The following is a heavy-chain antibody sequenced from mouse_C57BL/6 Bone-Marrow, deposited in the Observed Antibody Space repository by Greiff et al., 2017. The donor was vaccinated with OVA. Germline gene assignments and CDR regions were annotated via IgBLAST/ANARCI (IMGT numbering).Heavy chain of an antibody. J-gene: IGHJ2*01. D-gene: IGHD2-1*01. CDR2: IWGVGST. Sequence: QVQLKESGPGLVAPSQSLSITCTVSGFSLTSSGVDWVRQSPGKGLEWLGVIWGVGSTNYNSALKSRLSISKDNSKSQVFLKMNSLQTDDTAMYDCDSDDGNFHYFDDWGKGTTLTVSS. CDR3: DSDDGNFHYFDD. CDR1: GFSLTSSG. V-gene: IGHV2-6*01.